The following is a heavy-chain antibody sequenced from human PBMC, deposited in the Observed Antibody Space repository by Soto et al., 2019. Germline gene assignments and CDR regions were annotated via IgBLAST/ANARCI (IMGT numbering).Heavy chain of an antibody. CDR2: IIPIFGTA. CDR1: VGTVSSDA. V-gene: IGHV1-69*01. Sequence: QVQLVQSGAEVKKPGSSVKVSCKSSVGTVSSDAISWVRQAPGQGLEWMGGIIPIFGTANYAQKFQGRVTITADESTSTAYMELSSLRSEDTAVYYCAREVGATLNWFAPWGEGTLVTVSS. D-gene: IGHD1-26*01. J-gene: IGHJ5*02. CDR3: AREVGATLNWFAP.